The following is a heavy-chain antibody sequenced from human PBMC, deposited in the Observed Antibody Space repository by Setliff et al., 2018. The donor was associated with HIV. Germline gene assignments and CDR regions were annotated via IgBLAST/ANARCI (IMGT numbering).Heavy chain of an antibody. CDR2: ISDVSTTI. CDR3: ATSSPPDDYGDLGGIDH. CDR1: GFIFTKYS. D-gene: IGHD4-17*01. V-gene: IGHV3-48*02. J-gene: IGHJ4*02. Sequence: GGSLRLSCAASGFIFTKYSMNWVRQAPGGGLEWISYISDVSTTIYYADSVRGRFTISRDNADNSLSLQMNGLRDDDTAVYFCATSSPPDDYGDLGGIDHWGQGTLVTVSS.